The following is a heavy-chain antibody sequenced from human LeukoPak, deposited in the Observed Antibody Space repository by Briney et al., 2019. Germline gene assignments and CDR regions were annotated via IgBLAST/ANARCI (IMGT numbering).Heavy chain of an antibody. CDR2: IWYDGSNK. CDR1: GFTFSSYG. CDR3: ARDQGSGWYKGIFDY. J-gene: IGHJ4*02. V-gene: IGHV3-33*01. Sequence: GGSLRLSCAASGFTFSSYGMHWVRQAPGKGLEWVAVIWYDGSNKYYADSVKGRFTISRDNSKNTLYLQMNSLRAEDTAVYYCARDQGSGWYKGIFDYWGREPWSPSPQ. D-gene: IGHD6-19*01.